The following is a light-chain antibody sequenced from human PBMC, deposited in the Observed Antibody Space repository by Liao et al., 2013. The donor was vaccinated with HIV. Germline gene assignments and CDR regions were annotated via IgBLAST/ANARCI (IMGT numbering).Light chain of an antibody. V-gene: IGLV3-1*01. CDR3: QTWDVNAAYV. Sequence: SYELTQPPSLSVSPGQTAHITCTGAQLFDQSAFWYQQRPGQSPVLVIYHNNKRPSGIPERFSGSKSGITATLTITGTQAMDEADYYCQTWDVNAAYVFATGTKLTVL. CDR2: HNN. J-gene: IGLJ1*01. CDR1: QLFDQS.